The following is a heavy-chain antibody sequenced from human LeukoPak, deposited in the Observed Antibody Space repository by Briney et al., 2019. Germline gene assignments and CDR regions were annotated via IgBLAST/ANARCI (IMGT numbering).Heavy chain of an antibody. CDR1: GGSFSGYY. CDR3: ARVSASYPPDY. Sequence: SETLSLTCAVYGGSFSGYYWSWIRQPPGKGLEWIGEINHSGSTNYNPSLKSRVTISVDTSKNQFSLQLNPVTPEDTAVYYCARVSASYPPDYWGQGTLVTVSS. J-gene: IGHJ4*02. CDR2: INHSGST. D-gene: IGHD3-10*01. V-gene: IGHV4-34*01.